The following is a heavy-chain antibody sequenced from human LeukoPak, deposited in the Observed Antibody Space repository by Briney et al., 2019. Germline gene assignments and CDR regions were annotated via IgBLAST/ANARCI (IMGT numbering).Heavy chain of an antibody. CDR1: GDSVSSNSVA. Sequence: SQTLSLTCAISGDSVSSNSVAWNWIRQSPSRGLEWLGRTYYMSKWYSDYEVSVKSRITINPDTSKNQFSLQLNSVTPEDTAVYYCARDQHWNYGIDYWGQGTLVTVSS. D-gene: IGHD1-7*01. J-gene: IGHJ4*02. V-gene: IGHV6-1*01. CDR3: ARDQHWNYGIDY. CDR2: TYYMSKWYS.